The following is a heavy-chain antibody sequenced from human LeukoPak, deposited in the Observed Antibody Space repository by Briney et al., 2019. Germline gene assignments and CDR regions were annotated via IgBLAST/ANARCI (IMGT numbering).Heavy chain of an antibody. CDR3: ASEEGYCSGGSCSYYFDY. Sequence: SVKVSCKASGGTFSSYAISWVRQTPGQGLEWMGGIIPIFGTANYAQKFQGRVTITADESTSTAYMELSSLRSEDTAVYYYASEEGYCSGGSCSYYFDYWGQGTLVTVSS. V-gene: IGHV1-69*13. CDR2: IIPIFGTA. D-gene: IGHD2-15*01. J-gene: IGHJ4*02. CDR1: GGTFSSYA.